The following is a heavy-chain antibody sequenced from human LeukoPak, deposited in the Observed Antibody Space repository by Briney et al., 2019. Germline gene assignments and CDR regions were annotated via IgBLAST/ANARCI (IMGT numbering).Heavy chain of an antibody. CDR1: GYSFTSYW. D-gene: IGHD4-17*01. V-gene: IGHV5-51*01. CDR2: VYPGDSDT. Sequence: GESLKISCKGSGYSFTSYWIGWVRQMPGKGLEWMGIVYPGDSDTRYNPSFQDQVTISADKSISTAYLQWSSLKASDTAVYYCARVFRYGDSPYFDYWGQGTLVTVSS. CDR3: ARVFRYGDSPYFDY. J-gene: IGHJ4*02.